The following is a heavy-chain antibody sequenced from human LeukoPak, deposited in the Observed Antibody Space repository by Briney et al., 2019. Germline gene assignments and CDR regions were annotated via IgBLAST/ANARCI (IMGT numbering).Heavy chain of an antibody. Sequence: GGSLRLSCAVSGFTFSSYWMSWVRQAPGKGLEWAANIDKEGNERSYVASVKGRFTISRDNAKNSLYLQMNSLRAEDTAMYYCALYCSSANCHDAFDIWGQGTMVIVSS. CDR3: ALYCSSANCHDAFDI. V-gene: IGHV3-7*03. CDR1: GFTFSSYW. D-gene: IGHD2-15*01. J-gene: IGHJ3*02. CDR2: IDKEGNER.